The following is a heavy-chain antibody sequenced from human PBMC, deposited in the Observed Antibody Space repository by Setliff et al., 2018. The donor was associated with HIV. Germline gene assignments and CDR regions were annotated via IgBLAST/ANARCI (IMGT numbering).Heavy chain of an antibody. Sequence: SETLSLTCTVSGASISTYYWSWIRQPPGKGLERIGYIFYSGSSNYNPSLKSRVTISVDTSKNQVSLNLTSVTAADTAVYYCARDRGSYNFWSGLARGDNWFDPWGQGTLVTVS. V-gene: IGHV4-59*01. CDR2: IFYSGSS. D-gene: IGHD3-3*01. CDR1: GASISTYY. CDR3: ARDRGSYNFWSGLARGDNWFDP. J-gene: IGHJ5*02.